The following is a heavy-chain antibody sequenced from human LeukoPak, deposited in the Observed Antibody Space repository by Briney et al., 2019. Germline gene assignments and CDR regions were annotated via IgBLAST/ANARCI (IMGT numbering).Heavy chain of an antibody. CDR3: ARWGYDFWSGYYTVRGFDP. V-gene: IGHV4-30-4*08. CDR1: GGSISSGDYY. CDR2: IYYSGST. J-gene: IGHJ5*02. Sequence: SQTLSLTCTVSGGSISSGDYYWSWIRQPPGKGLEWIGYIYYSGSTYYNPSLKSRVTISVDTSKNQFSLKLSSVTAADTAVYYCARWGYDFWSGYYTVRGFDPWGQGTLVTVSS. D-gene: IGHD3-3*01.